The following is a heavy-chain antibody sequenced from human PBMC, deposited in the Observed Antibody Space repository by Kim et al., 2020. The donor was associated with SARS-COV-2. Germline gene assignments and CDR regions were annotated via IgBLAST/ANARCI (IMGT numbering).Heavy chain of an antibody. V-gene: IGHV3-23*01. D-gene: IGHD3-10*01. Sequence: GGSLRLSCAASGFTFSSYAMSWVRQAPGKGLEWVSAISGSGGSTYYADSVKGRFTISRDNSKNTLYLQMNSLRAEDTAVYYCAKDELLWFGELSFNWYFDLWGRGTLVTVSS. CDR1: GFTFSSYA. CDR2: ISGSGGST. CDR3: AKDELLWFGELSFNWYFDL. J-gene: IGHJ2*01.